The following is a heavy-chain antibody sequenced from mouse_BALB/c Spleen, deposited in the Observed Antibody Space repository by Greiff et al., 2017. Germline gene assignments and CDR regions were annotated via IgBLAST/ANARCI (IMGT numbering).Heavy chain of an antibody. D-gene: IGHD2-4*01. Sequence: EVKLEESGPGLVKPSQSLSLTCSVTGYSITSGYYWNWIRQFPGNKLEWMGYISYDGSNNYNPSLKNRISITRDTSKNQFFLKLNSVTTEDTATYYCASYYDYDGYYAMDYWGQGTSVTVSS. V-gene: IGHV3-6*02. CDR2: ISYDGSN. CDR1: GYSITSGYY. J-gene: IGHJ4*01. CDR3: ASYYDYDGYYAMDY.